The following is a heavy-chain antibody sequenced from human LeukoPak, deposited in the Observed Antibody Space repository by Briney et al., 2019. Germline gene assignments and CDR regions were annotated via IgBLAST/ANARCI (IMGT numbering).Heavy chain of an antibody. J-gene: IGHJ6*03. D-gene: IGHD3-3*01. Sequence: PGGSLRLSCTASGFTFGDYAMSWVRQAPGKGLEWVGFIRSKAYGGTTEYAASVKGRFTISRDDSKSIAYLKMNSLKTEDTAVYYCTRDRGNYDFWSGYSNYYYYYMDVWGKGTTVTVSS. CDR2: IRSKAYGGTT. V-gene: IGHV3-49*04. CDR1: GFTFGDYA. CDR3: TRDRGNYDFWSGYSNYYYYYMDV.